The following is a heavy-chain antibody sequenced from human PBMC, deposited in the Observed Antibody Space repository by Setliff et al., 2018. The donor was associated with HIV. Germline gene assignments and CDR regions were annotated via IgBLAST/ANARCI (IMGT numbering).Heavy chain of an antibody. Sequence: GGSLRLSCAASGFTFSFYTMNWVRQAPGKGLEWVSYISSSSSTIYYADSVKGRFTISRDNAKNSLYLQMNSLRAEDTAVYYCAREASYYYDSSGYSDAFDIWGQGTMVTVSS. J-gene: IGHJ3*02. D-gene: IGHD3-22*01. CDR1: GFTFSFYT. CDR3: AREASYYYDSSGYSDAFDI. CDR2: ISSSSSTI. V-gene: IGHV3-48*04.